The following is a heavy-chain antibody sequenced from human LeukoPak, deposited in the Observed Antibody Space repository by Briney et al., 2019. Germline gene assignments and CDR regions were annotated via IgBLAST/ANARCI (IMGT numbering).Heavy chain of an antibody. J-gene: IGHJ5*02. V-gene: IGHV4-59*01. Sequence: SETLSLTCTVSGGSINSYYWSWIRQPPGKGLVWIGYIYSSGSTNYNPSLKSRVTISVDMSKNQFSLKLNSVTAADTAVYYCARGNYDYVWGSSSWFDPWGQGTLVTVSS. CDR1: GGSINSYY. D-gene: IGHD3-16*01. CDR2: IYSSGST. CDR3: ARGNYDYVWGSSSWFDP.